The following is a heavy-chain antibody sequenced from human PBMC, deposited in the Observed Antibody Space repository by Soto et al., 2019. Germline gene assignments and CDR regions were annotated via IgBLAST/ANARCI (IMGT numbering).Heavy chain of an antibody. D-gene: IGHD3-10*01. CDR2: IYYSGST. J-gene: IGHJ4*02. CDR1: GASVSRGSYY. Sequence: SKPLSLSCTVSGASVSRGSYYWSWIRQPTGTGLEWIGYIYYSGSTNYNPSLKSRVTISVDTSKNQFSLKLSSVTAADTAVYYRPRATLGHDYGSGSYYNDYWGQGARVTVSA. CDR3: PRATLGHDYGSGSYYNDY. V-gene: IGHV4-61*01.